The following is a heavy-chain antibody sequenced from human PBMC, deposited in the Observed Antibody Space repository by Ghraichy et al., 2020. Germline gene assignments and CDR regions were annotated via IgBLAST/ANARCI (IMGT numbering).Heavy chain of an antibody. Sequence: SETLSLTCTVSGGSISSSSYYWGWIRQPPGKGLEWIGSIYYSGSTYYNPSLKSRVTISVDTSKNQFSLKLSSVTAADTAVYYCAREGKDSSGWYGGGDFDYWGQGTLVTVSS. J-gene: IGHJ4*02. CDR2: IYYSGST. CDR1: GGSISSSSYY. V-gene: IGHV4-39*02. CDR3: AREGKDSSGWYGGGDFDY. D-gene: IGHD6-19*01.